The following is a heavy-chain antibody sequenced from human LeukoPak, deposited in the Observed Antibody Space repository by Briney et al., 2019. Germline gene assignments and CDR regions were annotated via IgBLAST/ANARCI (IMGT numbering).Heavy chain of an antibody. CDR2: IKTDASEK. D-gene: IGHD1-26*01. CDR3: AKTLGGSHRPFDY. J-gene: IGHJ4*02. V-gene: IGHV3-7*03. CDR1: GFIFSNCW. Sequence: GGSLRLSCETSGFIFSNCWMTWVRQAPGKGLEWVANIKTDASEKYYAVSVKGRFTISRDNAKMSLYLQMNSLRAEDTAVYYCAKTLGGSHRPFDYWGQGTLVTVSS.